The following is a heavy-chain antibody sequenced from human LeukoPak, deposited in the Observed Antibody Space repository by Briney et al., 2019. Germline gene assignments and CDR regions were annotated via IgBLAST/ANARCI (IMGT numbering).Heavy chain of an antibody. D-gene: IGHD5-24*01. CDR1: GFTFSSYG. CDR3: ARAFDGDGYYYYHYMDV. CDR2: IRYDGSNK. Sequence: GGSLRLSSAASGFTFSSYGMHWVRQAPGKGLEWVAFIRYDGSNKYYADSVKGRFTISRDNSKNTLYLQMNSLRAEDTAVYYCARAFDGDGYYYYHYMDVWGKGTTVTVSS. V-gene: IGHV3-30*02. J-gene: IGHJ6*03.